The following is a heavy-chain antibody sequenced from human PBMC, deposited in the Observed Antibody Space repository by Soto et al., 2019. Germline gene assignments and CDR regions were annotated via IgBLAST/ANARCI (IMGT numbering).Heavy chain of an antibody. CDR2: IIPIFGTS. V-gene: IGHV1-69*13. Sequence: GGSVKVYCKASGGAFSSYAISLVRQAPGQGLEWMGGIIPIFGTSNYAQKFQGRVTITADESTSTAYMELSSLRSEDTALYYCARDHAGLTKVTYYFDYWGQGTLVTVSS. CDR3: ARDHAGLTKVTYYFDY. D-gene: IGHD4-4*01. CDR1: GGAFSSYA. J-gene: IGHJ4*02.